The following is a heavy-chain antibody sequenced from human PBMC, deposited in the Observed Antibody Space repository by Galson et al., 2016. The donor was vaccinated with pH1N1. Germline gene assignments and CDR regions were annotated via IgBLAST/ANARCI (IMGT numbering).Heavy chain of an antibody. CDR1: GINFNSYD. D-gene: IGHD2-2*01. J-gene: IGHJ1*01. Sequence: SLRLSCAASGINFNSYDIHWVRQAPGKGLEWVAFIRYNGRDMFYADSVKGRFRVSRDNSKNTLYLQMNSLRTEDTAIYYCTKEESSPVGLWGRGTLVAVSS. CDR3: TKEESSPVGL. V-gene: IGHV3-30*02. CDR2: IRYNGRDM.